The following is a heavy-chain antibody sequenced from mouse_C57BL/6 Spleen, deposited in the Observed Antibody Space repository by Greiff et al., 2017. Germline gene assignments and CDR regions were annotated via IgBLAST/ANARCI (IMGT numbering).Heavy chain of an antibody. D-gene: IGHD1-1*01. J-gene: IGHJ2*01. Sequence: QVQLQQSGPELVKPGASVKISCKASGYAFSSSWMNWVKQRPGKGLEWIGRIYPGDGDTNYNGKFKGKATLTADKSSSTAYMQLSSLTSEDSAVYFCASEDYGRAYYFDYWGQGTTLTVSS. CDR2: IYPGDGDT. CDR3: ASEDYGRAYYFDY. CDR1: GYAFSSSW. V-gene: IGHV1-82*01.